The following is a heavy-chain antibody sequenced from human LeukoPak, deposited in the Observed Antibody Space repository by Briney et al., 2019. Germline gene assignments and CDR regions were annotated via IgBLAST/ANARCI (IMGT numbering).Heavy chain of an antibody. CDR3: ARPHLVVPAAISGLVPGGRLGFDP. CDR1: GGSFSGYY. Sequence: SETLSLTCAVYGGSFSGYYWSWIRQPPGKGLEWIGEINHSGSTNYNPSLKSRVTISVDTSKNQFSLKLSSVTAADTAVYYCARPHLVVPAAISGLVPGGRLGFDPWGQGTLVTVSS. J-gene: IGHJ5*02. V-gene: IGHV4-34*01. D-gene: IGHD2-2*01. CDR2: INHSGST.